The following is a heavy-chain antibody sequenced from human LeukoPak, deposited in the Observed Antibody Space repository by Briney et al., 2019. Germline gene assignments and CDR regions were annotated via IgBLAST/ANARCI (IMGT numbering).Heavy chain of an antibody. V-gene: IGHV1-8*03. CDR3: ARVSYYSSGWYEEAFDI. J-gene: IGHJ3*02. CDR1: GYTFTGYY. CDR2: MNPNSGNT. Sequence: VASVKVSCKASGYTFTGYYMHWVRQATGQGLEWMGWMNPNSGNTGYAQKFQGRVTITRNTSISTAYMELSSLRSEDTAVYYCARVSYYSSGWYEEAFDIWGQGTMVTVSS. D-gene: IGHD6-19*01.